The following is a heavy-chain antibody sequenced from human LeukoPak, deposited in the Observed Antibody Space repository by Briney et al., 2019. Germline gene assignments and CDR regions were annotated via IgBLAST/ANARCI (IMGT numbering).Heavy chain of an antibody. CDR1: GGSISSYY. CDR2: IYYSGST. CDR3: ARSMVRGVPITPPDY. V-gene: IGHV4-59*01. J-gene: IGHJ4*02. D-gene: IGHD3-10*01. Sequence: PSEALSLTCTVSGGSISSYYWSWIRQPPGKGLEWIGYIYYSGSTNYNPSLESRVTISVDTSKNQFSLKLSSVTAADTAVYYCARSMVRGVPITPPDYWGQGTLVTVSS.